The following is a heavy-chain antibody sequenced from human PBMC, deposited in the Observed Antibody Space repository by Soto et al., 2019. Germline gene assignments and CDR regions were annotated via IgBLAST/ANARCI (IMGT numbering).Heavy chain of an antibody. D-gene: IGHD2-2*01. Sequence: GGPLRLYCAASGFTFSSYAMHWVRQAPGKGLKWIAVISYDGSNKYYAGTVKGRFTISRDNLQNPLYLQINSLRAEDTAVYYCARDMSRDVVVVPAVPVDYWGPGTLVTVS. CDR3: ARDMSRDVVVVPAVPVDY. CDR1: GFTFSSYA. CDR2: ISYDGSNK. V-gene: IGHV3-30-3*01. J-gene: IGHJ4*02.